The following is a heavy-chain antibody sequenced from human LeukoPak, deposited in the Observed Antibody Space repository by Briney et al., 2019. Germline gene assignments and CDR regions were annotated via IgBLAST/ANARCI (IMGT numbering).Heavy chain of an antibody. D-gene: IGHD4-23*01. CDR2: ISSNEYDT. CDR1: GFTFSAYF. Sequence: GGSLRLSCSASGFTFSAYFMHWVRQAPGKGLEYVSSISSNEYDTYYADSVKGRFTISRDSSKNTLYLQMNSLRAEDTAVYYCVKGGGNVRRYFEYWGQGTLVTVSS. CDR3: VKGGGNVRRYFEY. J-gene: IGHJ4*02. V-gene: IGHV3-64*04.